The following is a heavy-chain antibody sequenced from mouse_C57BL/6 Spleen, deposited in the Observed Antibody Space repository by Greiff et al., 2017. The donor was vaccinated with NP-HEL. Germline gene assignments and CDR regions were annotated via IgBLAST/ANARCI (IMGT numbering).Heavy chain of an antibody. D-gene: IGHD4-1*01. CDR1: GYTFTSYW. CDR3: ARRPGTFDYAMDY. V-gene: IGHV1-52*01. J-gene: IGHJ4*01. CDR2: IDPSDSET. Sequence: VQLQQPGAELVRPGSSVKLSCKASGYTFTSYWMHWVKQRPIQGLEWIGNIDPSDSETHYNQKFKDKATLTVDKSSSTAYMQLSSLTSEDSAVYYCARRPGTFDYAMDYWGQGTSVTVSS.